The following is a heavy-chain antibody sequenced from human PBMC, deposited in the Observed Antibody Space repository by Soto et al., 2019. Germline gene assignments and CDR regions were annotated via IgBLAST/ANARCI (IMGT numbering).Heavy chain of an antibody. CDR3: VIHVGETYFDY. Sequence: EVQLVESGGGLVQPGGSLKLSCAASGFTFSDSAIQWVRQASGKGLEWVGRIRSKANDYATAYAASVKGRFTISRDDSKNTAYLQMNSLKTEDTAVYYCVIHVGETYFDYWGQGTLVTVSS. D-gene: IGHD2-21*01. J-gene: IGHJ4*02. CDR1: GFTFSDSA. CDR2: IRSKANDYAT. V-gene: IGHV3-73*01.